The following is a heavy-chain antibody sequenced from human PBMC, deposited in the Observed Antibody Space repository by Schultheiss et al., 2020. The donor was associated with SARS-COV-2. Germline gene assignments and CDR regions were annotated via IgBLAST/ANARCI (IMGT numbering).Heavy chain of an antibody. D-gene: IGHD6-19*01. CDR3: ARGSGLYELDY. CDR2: IYYSGST. J-gene: IGHJ4*02. Sequence: SETLSLTCTVSGDSVSSGSYYWSWIRQPPGKGLEWIGYIYYSGSTNYNPSLKSRVTISVDTSKNQFSLKLSSVTAADTAVYYCARGSGLYELDYWGQGTLVTVSS. V-gene: IGHV4-61*01. CDR1: GDSVSSGSYY.